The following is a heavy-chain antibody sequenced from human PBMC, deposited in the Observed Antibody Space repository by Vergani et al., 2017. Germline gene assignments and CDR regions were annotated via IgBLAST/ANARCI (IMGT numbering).Heavy chain of an antibody. D-gene: IGHD6-13*01. V-gene: IGHV4-61*02. CDR3: ARGGYIAAFSY. CDR1: GGSISSGSYY. Sequence: QVQLQESGPGLVKPSQTLSLTCTVSGGSISSGSYYWSWIRQPAGKGLEWIGRIYTSGSTNYNPSLKSRVTISVDTSKNQFSLKLSSVTAADTAVYYCARGGYIAAFSYWGQGTLVTVSS. J-gene: IGHJ4*02. CDR2: IYTSGST.